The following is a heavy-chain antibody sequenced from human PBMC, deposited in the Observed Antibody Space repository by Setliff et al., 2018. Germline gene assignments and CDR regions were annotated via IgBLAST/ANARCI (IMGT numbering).Heavy chain of an antibody. CDR2: ISRSSNYI. CDR3: TKPTTVTTTHYYYYMDV. Sequence: KTGGSLRLSCAASGFSFSSYIINWVRQAPGKGLEWVSSISRSSNYISYADSVKGRFTISRDNAKNSLYLQMSSLRAEDTAVYYCTKPTTVTTTHYYYYMDVWGKGTTVTVSS. D-gene: IGHD4-4*01. J-gene: IGHJ6*03. CDR1: GFSFSSYI. V-gene: IGHV3-21*04.